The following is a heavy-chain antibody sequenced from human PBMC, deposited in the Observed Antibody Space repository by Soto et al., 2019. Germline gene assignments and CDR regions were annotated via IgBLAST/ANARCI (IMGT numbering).Heavy chain of an antibody. V-gene: IGHV4-34*01. CDR3: GRSEYALLWFADLLRPHTFDY. J-gene: IGHJ4*02. D-gene: IGHD3-10*01. CDR2: INHSGST. CDR1: GRSFSGYY. Sequence: SESMSRTCAVYGRSFSGYYWSWNRQPPGKGREWIGEINHSGSTNYNPSLKSRVTISVDTSTKQFSLKLSSVTAADTAVFYFGRSEYALLWFADLLRPHTFDYWGQGNLVTVSS.